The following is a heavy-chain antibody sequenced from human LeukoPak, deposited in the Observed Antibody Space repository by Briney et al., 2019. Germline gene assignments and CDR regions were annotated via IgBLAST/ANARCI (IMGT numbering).Heavy chain of an antibody. CDR3: ASRYSSSWYYYYYYMDV. CDR2: IGSSDSTT. J-gene: IGHJ6*03. Sequence: GGSLRLSCVASGFTFSSYEMNWVRQAPGKGLEWLSYIGSSDSTTHYADSVKGRFTISRDNAKNSLYLQMNSLRVEDTAVYYCASRYSSSWYYYYYYMDVWGKGTTVTVSS. D-gene: IGHD6-13*01. CDR1: GFTFSSYE. V-gene: IGHV3-48*03.